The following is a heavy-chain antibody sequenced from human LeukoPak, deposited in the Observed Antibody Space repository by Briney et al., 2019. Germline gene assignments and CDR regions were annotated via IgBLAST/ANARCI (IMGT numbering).Heavy chain of an antibody. CDR1: GYSFTNYW. V-gene: IGHV5-51*01. CDR2: IYPDDSDT. D-gene: IGHD1-26*01. Sequence: GESLKISWKGSGYSFTNYWIAWVRQMPGKGLEWMAIIYPDDSDTRYSPSFQGQVTISADKSISTAYLQWSSLKASDTAMYYCARESRRKYSGSYHFDYWGQGTLVTVSS. CDR3: ARESRRKYSGSYHFDY. J-gene: IGHJ4*02.